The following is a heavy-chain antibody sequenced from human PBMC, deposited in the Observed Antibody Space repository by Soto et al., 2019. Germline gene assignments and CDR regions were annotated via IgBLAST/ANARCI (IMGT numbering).Heavy chain of an antibody. V-gene: IGHV3-64*01. J-gene: IGHJ6*02. CDR1: GFTFSSYS. CDR2: ISSYGGST. D-gene: IGHD1-7*01. Sequence: EVQLVESGGGLVQPGESLRLSCAASGFTFSSYSMHWVRQAPGKGLEYVSVISSYGGSTYYANSVKGRFTISRDNSKNTLYLQMGSLRAEGMAVYYCAKGVNSYGMDVWGQGTTVTVSS. CDR3: AKGVNSYGMDV.